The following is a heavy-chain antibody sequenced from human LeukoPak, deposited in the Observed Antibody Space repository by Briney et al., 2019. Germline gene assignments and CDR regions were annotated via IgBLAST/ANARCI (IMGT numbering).Heavy chain of an antibody. V-gene: IGHV4-31*03. CDR3: ARAGPGLKKSGYYFDY. J-gene: IGHJ4*02. CDR1: GGSISSGGYY. Sequence: SQTLSLTCTVSGGSISSGGYYWSWIRQHPGKGLEWIGYIYYSGSTYYNPSLKGRVTISVDTSKNQFSLKLSSMTAADTAVYYCARAGPGLKKSGYYFDYWGQGTLVTVSS. D-gene: IGHD3-22*01. CDR2: IYYSGST.